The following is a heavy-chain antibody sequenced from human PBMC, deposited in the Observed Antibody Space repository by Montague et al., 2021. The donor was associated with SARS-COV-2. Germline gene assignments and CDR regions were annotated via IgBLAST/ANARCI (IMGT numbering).Heavy chain of an antibody. J-gene: IGHJ3*01. CDR1: SDSISSRSYC. V-gene: IGHV4-39*01. CDR2: ICYGGST. D-gene: IGHD4-23*01. Sequence: SETLSLTCSVSSDSISSRSYCWAWIRQSPGKGLEWIGNICYGGSTYYNPSLRSRVDMSAETSKSQFSLKLYSVTAADTSIYYCARRRDRSTVVSPAVFDLWGQGTMVIVSS. CDR3: ARRRDRSTVVSPAVFDL.